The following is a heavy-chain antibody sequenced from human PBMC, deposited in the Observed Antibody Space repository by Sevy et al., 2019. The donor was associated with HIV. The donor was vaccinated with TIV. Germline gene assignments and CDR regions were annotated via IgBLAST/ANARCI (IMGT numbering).Heavy chain of an antibody. D-gene: IGHD3-10*01. Sequence: ASVKVSCKASGYTFTGYYMHWVQQAPGQGLEWMGWINPNSGGTNYAQKFQGRVTMTRDTSISTAYMELSRLRSDDTAVYYCARDALLRGGYLDYWGQGTLVTVSS. CDR1: GYTFTGYY. CDR2: INPNSGGT. J-gene: IGHJ4*02. V-gene: IGHV1-2*02. CDR3: ARDALLRGGYLDY.